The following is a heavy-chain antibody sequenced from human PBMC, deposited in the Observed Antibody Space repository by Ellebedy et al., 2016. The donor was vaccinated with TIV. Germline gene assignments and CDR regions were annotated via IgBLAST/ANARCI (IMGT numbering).Heavy chain of an antibody. V-gene: IGHV1-2*04. CDR3: ARAGSSSWYVGYWFDP. CDR2: INPNSGGT. J-gene: IGHJ5*02. CDR1: GYTFTGYY. D-gene: IGHD6-13*01. Sequence: ASVKVSXXASGYTFTGYYMHWVRQAPGQGLEWMGWINPNSGGTNYAQKFQGWVTMTRDTSISTAYMELSRLRSDDTAVYYCARAGSSSWYVGYWFDPWGQGTLVTVSS.